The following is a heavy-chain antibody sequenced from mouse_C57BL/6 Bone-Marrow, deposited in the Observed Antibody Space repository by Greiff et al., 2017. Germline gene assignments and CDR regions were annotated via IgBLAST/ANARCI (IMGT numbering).Heavy chain of an antibody. CDR3: ARGRYSSSSHFDY. Sequence: VQLQQPGAELVRPGSSVKLSCTASGYTFTSYWMHWVKQRPIQGLEWIGNIDPSDSDTHYNQKFKDKATLTVDISSSTAYMQLSSLTSEDSAVDYCARGRYSSSSHFDYWGQGTTLTVSS. D-gene: IGHD1-1*01. J-gene: IGHJ2*01. CDR1: GYTFTSYW. CDR2: IDPSDSDT. V-gene: IGHV1-52*01.